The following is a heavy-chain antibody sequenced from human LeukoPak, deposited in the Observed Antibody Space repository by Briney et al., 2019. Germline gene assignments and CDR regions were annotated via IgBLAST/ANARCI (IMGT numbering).Heavy chain of an antibody. CDR3: AKSASYGSGSWYYFDY. J-gene: IGHJ4*02. Sequence: GGSLRLSCAASGFTFSSYGIHWVRQAPGKGLEWVAFIRYDGSNKYYADSVKGRFTISRDNSKNTLYLQMNSLRAEDTAVYYCAKSASYGSGSWYYFDYWGQGTLVTVSS. V-gene: IGHV3-30*02. CDR1: GFTFSSYG. CDR2: IRYDGSNK. D-gene: IGHD3-10*01.